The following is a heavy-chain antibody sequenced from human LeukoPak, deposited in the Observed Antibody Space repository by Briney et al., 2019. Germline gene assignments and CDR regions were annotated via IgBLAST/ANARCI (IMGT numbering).Heavy chain of an antibody. V-gene: IGHV3-30-3*01. J-gene: IGHJ4*02. CDR1: GFTFSSYA. CDR3: ARDDLAYDSSSTFDY. CDR2: ISYDGSNK. Sequence: PGGSLRLSCAASGFTFSSYAMHWVRQAPGKGLEWVAVISYDGSNKYYADSVKGRFTISRDNSKNTLYLQMNSLRAEDTAVYYCARDDLAYDSSSTFDYWGQGTLVTVSS. D-gene: IGHD3-22*01.